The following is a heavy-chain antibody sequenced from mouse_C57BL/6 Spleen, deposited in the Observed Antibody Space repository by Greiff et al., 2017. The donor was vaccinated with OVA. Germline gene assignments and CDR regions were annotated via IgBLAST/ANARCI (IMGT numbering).Heavy chain of an antibody. D-gene: IGHD1-1*01. J-gene: IGHJ2*01. CDR3: ARWGTTVVDYFDY. V-gene: IGHV1-52*01. CDR1: GYTFTSYW. CDR2: IDPSDSET. Sequence: QCRLQQPGAELLRPGSSVKLSCKASGYTFTSYWMHWVKRRPIQGLEWIGNIDPSDSETHYTQKFKDKATLTVDKSTSTDYMQLSSLTSEDSAVYYGARWGTTVVDYFDYWGQGTTLTVSS.